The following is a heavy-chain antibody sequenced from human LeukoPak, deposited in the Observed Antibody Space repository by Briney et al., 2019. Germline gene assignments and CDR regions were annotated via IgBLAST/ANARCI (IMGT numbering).Heavy chain of an antibody. CDR1: GFTFSSYG. CDR2: IWYDGSNK. D-gene: IGHD3-10*01. V-gene: IGHV3-33*01. J-gene: IGHJ4*02. CDR3: ARDHYYGSGSYYTTGYYFDY. Sequence: GGSLRLSCAASGFTFSSYGMHWVRQAPGMGLEWVAVIWYDGSNKYYADSVKGRFTISRDNSKNTLYLQMNSLRAEDTAVYYCARDHYYGSGSYYTTGYYFDYWGQGTLVTVSS.